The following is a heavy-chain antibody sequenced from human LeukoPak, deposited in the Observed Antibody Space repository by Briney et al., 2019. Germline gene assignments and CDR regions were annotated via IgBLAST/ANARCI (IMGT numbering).Heavy chain of an antibody. Sequence: GGSLRLSCAASGFTFSSYAMSWVRQAPGKGLEWVSAISNSGGSTYYADSVKGRFTISRDNSKSTLSLQMNSLRAEDTAVYYCAKGRYSSSSVYYFDYWAREPWSPSPQ. J-gene: IGHJ4*02. D-gene: IGHD6-6*01. CDR2: ISNSGGST. CDR1: GFTFSSYA. V-gene: IGHV3-23*01. CDR3: AKGRYSSSSVYYFDY.